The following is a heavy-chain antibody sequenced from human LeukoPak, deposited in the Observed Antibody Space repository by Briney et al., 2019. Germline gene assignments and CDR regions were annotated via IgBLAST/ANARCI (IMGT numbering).Heavy chain of an antibody. V-gene: IGHV4-4*02. CDR1: GGSISSSNW. CDR3: ASTPRYSSGWYY. D-gene: IGHD6-19*01. Sequence: PSGTLSLTCAVSGGSISSSNWWSWIRQPPGKGLEWIGVINHSGSTNYNPSLKSRVTISVDTSKNQFSLKLSSVTAADTAVYYCASTPRYSSGWYYWGQGTLVTDSS. J-gene: IGHJ4*02. CDR2: INHSGST.